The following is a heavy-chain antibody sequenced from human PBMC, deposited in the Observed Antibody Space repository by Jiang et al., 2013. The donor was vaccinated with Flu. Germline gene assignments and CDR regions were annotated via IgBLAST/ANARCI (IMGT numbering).Heavy chain of an antibody. CDR3: ARAGFCSDGTCYSRFDP. V-gene: IGHV7-4-1*02. D-gene: IGHD2-15*01. CDR1: GYTFTTYP. CDR2: INTNTGTP. Sequence: SGSELKKPGASVKISCRASGYTFTTYPMNWVRQAPGQGLEWIGWINTNTGTPSYAPGFAGRFVFSVDTSANTAYLQITSLQTDDTATYFCARAGFCSDGTCYSRFDPWGQGTLVRVSS. J-gene: IGHJ5*02.